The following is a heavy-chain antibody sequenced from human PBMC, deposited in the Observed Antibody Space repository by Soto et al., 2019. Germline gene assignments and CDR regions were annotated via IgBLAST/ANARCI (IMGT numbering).Heavy chain of an antibody. CDR3: ARQGWDYYDKEGDFDY. J-gene: IGHJ4*02. V-gene: IGHV4-39*01. CDR2: IYYSGST. D-gene: IGHD3-22*01. CDR1: GGSISSSSYY. Sequence: QLQLQESGPGLVKPSETLSLTCTVSGGSISSSSYYWGWIRQPPGKGLEWIGSIYYSGSTYYNPSLKSRVTISVDTSKNQFSLELSSVTAADTAVYYCARQGWDYYDKEGDFDYWGQGTLVTVSS.